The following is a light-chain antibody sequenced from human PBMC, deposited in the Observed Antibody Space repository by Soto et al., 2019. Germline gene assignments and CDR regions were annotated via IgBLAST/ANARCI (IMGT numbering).Light chain of an antibody. CDR1: QSISDT. J-gene: IGKJ1*01. CDR2: GAS. Sequence: EIVMTQSPATLSVSPGGRATLSYRASQSISDTLAWYQQKPGQAPRLLIHGASTRATGFPARFSGSGSGTDFTLTISSLQSEDFAVYYCQQYETFSWTFGQGTKV. CDR3: QQYETFSWT. V-gene: IGKV3-15*01.